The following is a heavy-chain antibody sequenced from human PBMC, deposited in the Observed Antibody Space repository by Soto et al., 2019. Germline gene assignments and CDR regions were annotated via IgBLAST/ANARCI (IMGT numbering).Heavy chain of an antibody. V-gene: IGHV3-49*03. CDR3: TRDPDYDILTGYRGYFDY. CDR2: IRSKAYGGTT. CDR1: GFTFGDYA. Sequence: GGSLRLSCTASGFTFGDYAMSWFRQAPGKGLEWVGFIRSKAYGGTTEYAASVKGRFTISRDDSKSIAYLQMNSLKTEDTAVYYCTRDPDYDILTGYRGYFDYWGQGTLVTVSS. D-gene: IGHD3-9*01. J-gene: IGHJ4*02.